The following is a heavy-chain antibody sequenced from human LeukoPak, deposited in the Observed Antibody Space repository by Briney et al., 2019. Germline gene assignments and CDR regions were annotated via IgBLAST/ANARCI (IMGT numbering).Heavy chain of an antibody. D-gene: IGHD3-9*01. CDR3: ARGVRYFDWLSEYGMDV. Sequence: GSLRLSCAASGFTFSSYWMSWVRQAPGKGLEWEANIKQDGSEKYYVDSVKGRFTISRDNAKNSLYLQMNSLRAEDTAVYYCARGVRYFDWLSEYGMDVWGIGTTVTVSS. V-gene: IGHV3-7*03. CDR1: GFTFSSYW. CDR2: IKQDGSEK. J-gene: IGHJ6*04.